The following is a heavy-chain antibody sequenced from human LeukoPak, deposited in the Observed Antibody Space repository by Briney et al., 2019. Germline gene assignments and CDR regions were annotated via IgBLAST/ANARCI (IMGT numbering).Heavy chain of an antibody. J-gene: IGHJ4*02. CDR2: ISRSGGST. CDR1: GFTVSRND. CDR3: AKSGSGWYADY. Sequence: GGSLRLSCAASGFTVSRNDMSWVRQAPGKGPEWVSGISRSGGSTYYADSVKGRFTISRDNSKNTLHLQMNSLRAEDTAVYYCAKSGSGWYADYWGQGTLVTVSS. V-gene: IGHV3-23*01. D-gene: IGHD6-19*01.